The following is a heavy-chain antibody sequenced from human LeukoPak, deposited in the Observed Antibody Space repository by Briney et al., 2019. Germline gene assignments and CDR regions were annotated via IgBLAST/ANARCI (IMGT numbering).Heavy chain of an antibody. J-gene: IGHJ5*02. CDR3: AGGTCELCWFDP. CDR1: GGPISSGDYY. V-gene: IGHV4-30-4*01. Sequence: PSQTLSLTCTVSGGPISSGDYYWSWIRQPPGKGLEWIGYIYYSGSTYYNPSLKSRVTISVDTSKNQFSLKLSSVTAADTAVYYCAGGTCELCWFDPWGQGALVTVSS. CDR2: IYYSGST. D-gene: IGHD3-16*01.